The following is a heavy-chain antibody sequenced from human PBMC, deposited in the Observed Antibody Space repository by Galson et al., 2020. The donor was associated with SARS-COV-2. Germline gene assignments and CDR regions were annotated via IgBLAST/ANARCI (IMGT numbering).Heavy chain of an antibody. Sequence: ASETLSLTCAVSGGSISSSNWWSWVRQPPGKGLEWIGEIYHSGSTNYNPSLKSRVTISVDKSKNQFSLKLSSVTAADTAVYYCARIWGYQLGGGTYWGQGTLVTVSS. CDR1: GGSISSSNW. V-gene: IGHV4-4*02. CDR2: IYHSGST. D-gene: IGHD2-2*01. CDR3: ARIWGYQLGGGTY. J-gene: IGHJ4*02.